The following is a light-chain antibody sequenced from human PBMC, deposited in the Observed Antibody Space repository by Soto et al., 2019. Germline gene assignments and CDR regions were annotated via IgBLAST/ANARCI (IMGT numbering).Light chain of an antibody. CDR2: GTS. CDR3: QKYNSVPQT. J-gene: IGKJ1*01. V-gene: IGKV1-27*01. CDR1: QSISNY. Sequence: DIQMTQSPSSLSASVGDRVTITCRASQSISNYLAWYQQKPGKVPKLLIYGTSTLQSGVPSRFSGSGSGTDFTLTITSLQPEDVATYYCQKYNSVPQTFGQGTKVDIK.